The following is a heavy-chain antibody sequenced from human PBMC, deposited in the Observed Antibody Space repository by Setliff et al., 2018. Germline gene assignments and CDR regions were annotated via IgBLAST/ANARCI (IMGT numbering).Heavy chain of an antibody. J-gene: IGHJ3*02. CDR3: RQAVVGRDVFDI. CDR1: GGSFDTYY. V-gene: IGHV4-34*01. Sequence: SETLSLTCNVYGGSFDTYYWSWIRQPPGKGLEWFGEINQSGSGDYNPSFKGRVTISVDTSKRQFSLTLTSVTAADTALYYCRQAVVGRDVFDIWGQGTVVTVS. CDR2: INQSGSG. D-gene: IGHD1-1*01.